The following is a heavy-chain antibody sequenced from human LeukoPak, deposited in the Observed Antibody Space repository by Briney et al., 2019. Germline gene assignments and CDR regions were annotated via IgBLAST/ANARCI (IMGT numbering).Heavy chain of an antibody. D-gene: IGHD6-13*01. V-gene: IGHV4-4*07. CDR2: IYTNADT. Sequence: SETLSLTCTVSGGSISSYYWSWIRQPAGQGLAWIGRIYTNADTKYNPSLKSRVTMSVDTSKNQLSLKVRSVTAADTAVYYCARAAAAAGGQYFDYWGQGTVVTVSS. CDR3: ARAAAAAGGQYFDY. J-gene: IGHJ4*02. CDR1: GGSISSYY.